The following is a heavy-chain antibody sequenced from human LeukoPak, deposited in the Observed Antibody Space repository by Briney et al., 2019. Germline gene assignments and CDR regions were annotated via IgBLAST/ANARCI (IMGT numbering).Heavy chain of an antibody. V-gene: IGHV4-39*01. CDR1: GGSISSSSYY. CDR3: ARQPGPIVGANQADY. J-gene: IGHJ4*02. Sequence: SETLSLTCTVSGGSISSSSYYWGWIRQPPGKGLEWIGSIYYSGSTYYNPSLKSRVTISVDTSKSQFSLKLSSVTAADTAVYYCARQPGPIVGANQADYWGQGTLVTVSS. D-gene: IGHD1-26*01. CDR2: IYYSGST.